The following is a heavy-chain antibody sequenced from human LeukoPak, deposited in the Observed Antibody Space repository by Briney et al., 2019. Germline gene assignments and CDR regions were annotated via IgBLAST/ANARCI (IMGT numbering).Heavy chain of an antibody. D-gene: IGHD6-13*01. CDR3: ATAGEYSSSWYIGTYYYYGMDV. CDR2: INTNTGNP. J-gene: IGHJ6*02. CDR1: GYTFTSYA. V-gene: IGHV7-4-1*02. Sequence: ASVKVSCKASGYTFTSYAMNWVRQAPGQGLEWMGWINTNTGNPTYAQGFTGRFVFSLDTSVSTAYLQISSLKAEDTAVYYCATAGEYSSSWYIGTYYYYGMDVWGQGTTVTVSS.